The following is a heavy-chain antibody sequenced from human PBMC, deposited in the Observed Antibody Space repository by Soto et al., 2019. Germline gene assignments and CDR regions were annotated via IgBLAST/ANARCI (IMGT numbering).Heavy chain of an antibody. CDR3: ARGPILRFLEWLSHYYYGMDV. J-gene: IGHJ6*02. CDR2: INHSGST. D-gene: IGHD3-3*01. Sequence: SETLSLTCAVYGGSFSGYYWSWIRQPPGKGLEWIGEINHSGSTNYNPSLKSRVTISVDTSKNQFSLKLSSVTAADTAVYYCARGPILRFLEWLSHYYYGMDVWGQGTTVTVSS. V-gene: IGHV4-34*01. CDR1: GGSFSGYY.